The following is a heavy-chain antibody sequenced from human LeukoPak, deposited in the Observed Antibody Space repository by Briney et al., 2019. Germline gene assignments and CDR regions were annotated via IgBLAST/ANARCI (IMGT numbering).Heavy chain of an antibody. Sequence: PGGSLRLSCAAPGFTFNNYAMHWVRQAPGKGLQWVAVISYDGSNKYYADSVKGRFTISRDNSKNTLYLQMNSLRAEDTAVYYCAKDGSTWYHYMDVWGKGLRSPSP. J-gene: IGHJ6*03. V-gene: IGHV3-30*04. CDR3: AKDGSTWYHYMDV. CDR1: GFTFNNYA. D-gene: IGHD6-13*01. CDR2: ISYDGSNK.